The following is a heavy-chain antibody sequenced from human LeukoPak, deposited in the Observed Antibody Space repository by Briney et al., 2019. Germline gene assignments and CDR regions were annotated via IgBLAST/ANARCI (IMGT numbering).Heavy chain of an antibody. CDR3: AKVSEPKYYYYYGMDV. CDR1: GFTLSSYA. Sequence: GGSLRLSCAASGFTLSSYAMSWVRQAPGKGLEWVSAISGSGGSTYYADSVKGRFTISRDNSKNTLYLQMNSLRAEDTAVYYCAKVSEPKYYYYYGMDVWGQGTTVNVSS. V-gene: IGHV3-23*01. D-gene: IGHD1-26*01. J-gene: IGHJ6*02. CDR2: ISGSGGST.